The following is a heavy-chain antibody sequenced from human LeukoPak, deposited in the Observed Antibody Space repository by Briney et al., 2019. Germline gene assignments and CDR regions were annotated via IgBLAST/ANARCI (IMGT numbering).Heavy chain of an antibody. Sequence: PGRSLRLSCAASGFTFGSYAMHWVRQAPGKGLEWVAVISYDGSNKYYADSVKGRFTISRDNSKNTLYLQMNSLRAEDTAVYYCAREGRVVVVAATTPFDYWGQGTLVTVSS. J-gene: IGHJ4*02. V-gene: IGHV3-30*04. CDR3: AREGRVVVVAATTPFDY. CDR2: ISYDGSNK. CDR1: GFTFGSYA. D-gene: IGHD2-15*01.